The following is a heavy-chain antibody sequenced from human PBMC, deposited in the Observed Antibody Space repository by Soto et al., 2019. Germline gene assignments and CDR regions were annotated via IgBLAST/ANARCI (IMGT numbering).Heavy chain of an antibody. V-gene: IGHV3-33*01. D-gene: IGHD6-13*01. J-gene: IGHJ3*02. Sequence: PGGSLRLSCAASGFTFSSYGMHWVRQAPGKGLEWVAVIWYDGTNKYYVGSVKGRFTISKDNSKNTLYLQMNSLRAEDTAIYYCARDIGDQTSRWTDAFDIWGQGTMVTVS. CDR2: IWYDGTNK. CDR3: ARDIGDQTSRWTDAFDI. CDR1: GFTFSSYG.